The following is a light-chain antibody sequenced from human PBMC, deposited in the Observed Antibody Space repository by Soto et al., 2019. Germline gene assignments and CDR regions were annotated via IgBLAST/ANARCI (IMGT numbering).Light chain of an antibody. CDR2: SNN. CDR1: SSNIGRNT. CDR3: AAWDDSLNGEV. J-gene: IGLJ2*01. Sequence: QSVLTQPPSASGTPGQRVTISCSGSSSNIGRNTVNWYQQLPGTAPKLLIYSNNQWPSGVPDRFSGSKSGTSASLAISGLQSEDEADYYCAAWDDSLNGEVFGGGTKLTVL. V-gene: IGLV1-44*01.